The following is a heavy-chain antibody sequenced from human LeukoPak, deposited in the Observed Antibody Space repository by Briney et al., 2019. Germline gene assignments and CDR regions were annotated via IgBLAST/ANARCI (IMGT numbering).Heavy chain of an antibody. J-gene: IGHJ4*02. V-gene: IGHV1-69-2*01. CDR1: GYTFTDYY. CDR3: ARDLDYYDSSGRNY. CDR2: VDPEDGET. D-gene: IGHD3-22*01. Sequence: ASVKVSCKVSGYTFTDYYMHWVQQAPGKGLEWMGLVDPEDGETIYAEKFQGRVTITADTSTDTAYMELSSLRSEDTAVYYCARDLDYYDSSGRNYWGQGTLVTVSS.